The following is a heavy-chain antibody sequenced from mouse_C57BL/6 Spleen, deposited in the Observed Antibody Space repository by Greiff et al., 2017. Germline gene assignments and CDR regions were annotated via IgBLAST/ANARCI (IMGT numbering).Heavy chain of an antibody. J-gene: IGHJ4*01. D-gene: IGHD2-4*01. CDR3: TRENYDQSMDY. CDR1: GFTFSSYA. Sequence: EVQGVESGEGLVKPGGSLKLSCAASGFTFSSYAMSWVRQTPEKRLEWVAYISSGGDYIYYADTVKGRFTISRANARNTLYLQMSSLKSEDTAMYYCTRENYDQSMDYWGQGTSVTVSS. V-gene: IGHV5-9-1*02. CDR2: ISSGGDYI.